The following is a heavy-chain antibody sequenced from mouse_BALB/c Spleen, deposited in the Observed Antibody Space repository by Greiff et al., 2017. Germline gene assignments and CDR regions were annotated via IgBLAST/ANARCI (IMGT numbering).Heavy chain of an antibody. J-gene: IGHJ4*01. V-gene: IGHV1S81*02. CDR1: GYTFTSYY. D-gene: IGHD1-1*01. Sequence: QVQLQQSGAELVKPGASVKLSCKASGYTFTSYYMYWVKQRPGQGLEWIGEINPSNGGTNFNEKFKSKATLTVDKSSSTAYMQLSSLTSEDSAVYYCTRGGLLLGAMDYWGQGTSVTVSS. CDR3: TRGGLLLGAMDY. CDR2: INPSNGGT.